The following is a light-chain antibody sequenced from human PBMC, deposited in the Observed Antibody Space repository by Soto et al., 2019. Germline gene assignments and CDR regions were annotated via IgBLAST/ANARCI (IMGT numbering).Light chain of an antibody. J-gene: IGLJ2*01. Sequence: QSVLTQPPSASGTPGQTVTISCSGRSSNIGSNYVYWYQQLPGTAPRLLMYRADQRPSGVPDRFSGSKSGTSASPAISGLRSEDEAEYFCAAWDDTLSGLVFGGGTKVTVL. V-gene: IGLV1-47*01. CDR2: RAD. CDR1: SSNIGSNY. CDR3: AAWDDTLSGLV.